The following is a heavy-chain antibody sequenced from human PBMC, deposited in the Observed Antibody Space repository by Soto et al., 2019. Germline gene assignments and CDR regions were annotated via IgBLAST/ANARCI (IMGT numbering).Heavy chain of an antibody. CDR2: IIPILSIA. D-gene: IGHD1-26*01. J-gene: IGHJ4*02. CDR1: GGTFRSSA. V-gene: IGHV1-69*02. CDR3: ARRSDEPEGY. Sequence: QVQLVQSGTEVKKPGSSVKVSCKASGGTFRSSALSWVRQAPGHGLEWMGRIIPILSIANYAQKFQGRVTITADKYTSTAYMELSNLRSEDTAADYGARRSDEPEGYWGQGTLVTVSS.